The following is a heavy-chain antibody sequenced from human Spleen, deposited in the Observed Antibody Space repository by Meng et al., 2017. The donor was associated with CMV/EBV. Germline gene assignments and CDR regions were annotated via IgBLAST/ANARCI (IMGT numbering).Heavy chain of an antibody. J-gene: IGHJ6*02. CDR1: GFTFSSHW. D-gene: IGHD3-3*01. CDR3: AKGVEGYDFRSGYRSPYGMDV. V-gene: IGHV3-7*01. Sequence: GGSLRLSCAASGFTFSSHWMSWVRQPPGKGLEWVANIKGDESEKYYVDSVKGRFSISRDSAKNSLYLQMNSLRVEDRAVYYCAKGVEGYDFRSGYRSPYGMDVWGQGTTVTVSS. CDR2: IKGDESEK.